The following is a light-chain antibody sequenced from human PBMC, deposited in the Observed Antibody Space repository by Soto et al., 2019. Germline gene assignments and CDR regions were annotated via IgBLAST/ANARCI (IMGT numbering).Light chain of an antibody. CDR2: KAS. Sequence: DIQMTQSPSTLSASVGDRVTITCRASQSISVWLAWYQQKAGKAPNLLIYKASRLESGVPSRFSGSGSETEFTLTISGLQPGDSATYYCQQSYSTPLTFGGGTKV. J-gene: IGKJ4*01. CDR3: QQSYSTPLT. V-gene: IGKV1-5*03. CDR1: QSISVW.